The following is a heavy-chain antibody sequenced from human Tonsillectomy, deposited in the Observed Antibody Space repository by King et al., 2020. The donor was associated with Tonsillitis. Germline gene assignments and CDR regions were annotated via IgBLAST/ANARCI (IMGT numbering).Heavy chain of an antibody. CDR1: GFTFSSYE. V-gene: IGHV3-48*03. CDR2: ISSSGNTR. J-gene: IGHJ4*02. CDR3: AREGYSNSLVY. Sequence: VQLVESGGGLVQPGGSLRLSCAASGFTFSSYEMNWVRQAPGKGLEWVSYISSSGNTRFYADSVKGRFTISRDNAKNSLSLQMNSLRAEDTALYYCAREGYSNSLVYWGQGTLVTVSS. D-gene: IGHD6-13*01.